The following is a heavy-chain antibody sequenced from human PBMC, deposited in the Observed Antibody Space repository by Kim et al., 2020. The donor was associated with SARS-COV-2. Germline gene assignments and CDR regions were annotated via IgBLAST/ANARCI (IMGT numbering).Heavy chain of an antibody. D-gene: IGHD3-9*01. Sequence: SGPTLVNPTQTLTLTCTLSGDSLSTAGMCVSWVRQPPGKALEWLAVIDWDDKKYYSSSLKTRLIISRDTSRKKVVLAMTNMGPVDTATYYCARVCRPTLDWLARQCSYGMDVWGQGATVSVSS. V-gene: IGHV2-70*20. CDR2: IDWDDKK. CDR3: ARVCRPTLDWLARQCSYGMDV. J-gene: IGHJ6*02. CDR1: GDSLSTAGMC.